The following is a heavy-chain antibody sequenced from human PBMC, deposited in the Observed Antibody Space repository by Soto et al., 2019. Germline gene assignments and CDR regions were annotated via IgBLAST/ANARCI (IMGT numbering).Heavy chain of an antibody. D-gene: IGHD2-21*02. J-gene: IGHJ4*02. V-gene: IGHV4-59*01. CDR1: GGSISSYY. CDR2: IYYSGST. Sequence: QVQLQESGPGLVKPSETLSLTCTVSGGSISSYYWSWIRQPPGKGLEWIGYIYYSGSTNYNPSLKSRVTISVDTSKNQFPLKLSSLTAADTAVLYCSGHSCGGDCYIDYWGQGTLVTVSS. CDR3: SGHSCGGDCYIDY.